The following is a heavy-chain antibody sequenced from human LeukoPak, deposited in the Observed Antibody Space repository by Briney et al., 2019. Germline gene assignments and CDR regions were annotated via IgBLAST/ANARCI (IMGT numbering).Heavy chain of an antibody. CDR2: IWYDGSKK. D-gene: IGHD4-11*01. V-gene: IGHV3-33*08. Sequence: GGSLRLSCAASGVTFSSYGMHWVRQAPGKGLEWVAVIWYDGSKKYYADSVKGRFTISRDDSKNTLYLEMNSLRVEDTAVYYCARDSGYSLLGHWGQGTLVTVSS. CDR3: ARDSGYSLLGH. CDR1: GVTFSSYG. J-gene: IGHJ4*02.